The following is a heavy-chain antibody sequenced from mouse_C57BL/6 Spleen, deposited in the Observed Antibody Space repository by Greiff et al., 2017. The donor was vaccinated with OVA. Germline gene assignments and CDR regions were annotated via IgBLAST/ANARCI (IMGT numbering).Heavy chain of an antibody. CDR2: ISSGGDYI. CDR1: GFTFSSYA. CDR3: TRDLDGYYWFAY. V-gene: IGHV5-9-1*02. Sequence: EVKVEESGEGLVKPGGSLKLSCAASGFTFSSYAMSWVRQTPEKRLEWVAYISSGGDYIYYADTVKGRFTISRDNARNTLYLQMSSLKSEDTAMYYCTRDLDGYYWFAYWGQGTLVTVSA. J-gene: IGHJ3*01. D-gene: IGHD2-3*01.